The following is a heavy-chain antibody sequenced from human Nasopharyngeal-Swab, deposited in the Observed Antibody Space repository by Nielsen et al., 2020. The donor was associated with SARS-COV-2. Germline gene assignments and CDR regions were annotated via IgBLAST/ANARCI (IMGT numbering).Heavy chain of an antibody. V-gene: IGHV3-23*01. CDR3: AKDLTGYYAPLDQ. CDR2: VNGNGADT. J-gene: IGHJ4*02. D-gene: IGHD3-9*01. Sequence: GGSLRLSCVASGSTFTSHAMNWVRQLPRKWLEWLSAVNGNGADTSYADSVKGWFTISKDNAKNTLYLHMNSLRAEDTAVYYCAKDLTGYYAPLDQWGQGVLVTVSS. CDR1: GSTFTSHA.